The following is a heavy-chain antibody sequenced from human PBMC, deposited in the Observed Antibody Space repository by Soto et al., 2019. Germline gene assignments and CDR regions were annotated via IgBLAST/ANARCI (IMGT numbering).Heavy chain of an antibody. CDR2: ISLNSDNI. V-gene: IGHV3-9*01. CDR3: AKDLYSNYGDAFDI. Sequence: GGSRRLSCATSGFTFDYYAMHWVRQAPGKGLEWVSGISLNSDNIGYADSVKGRFTISRDNVKNSLYLQMNSLRAEDTALYYCAKDLYSNYGDAFDICGQGTMVTFSS. D-gene: IGHD4-4*01. CDR1: GFTFDYYA. J-gene: IGHJ3*02.